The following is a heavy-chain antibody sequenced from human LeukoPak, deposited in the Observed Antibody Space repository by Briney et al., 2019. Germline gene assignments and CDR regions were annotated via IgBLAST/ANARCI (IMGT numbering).Heavy chain of an antibody. V-gene: IGHV1-69*04. D-gene: IGHD6-13*01. CDR1: GGTFSSYA. CDR2: IIPILGIA. Sequence: GASVKVSCKASGGTFSSYAISWVRQAPGQGLEWMGRIIPILGIANYAQKFQGRVTITADKSTSKAYMELSSLRSADTAVYSCARDLAHPPQLVYWGQGTLVTVSS. CDR3: ARDLAHPPQLVY. J-gene: IGHJ4*02.